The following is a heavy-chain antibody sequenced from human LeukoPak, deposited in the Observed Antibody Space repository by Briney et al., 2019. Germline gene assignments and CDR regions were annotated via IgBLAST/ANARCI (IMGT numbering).Heavy chain of an antibody. D-gene: IGHD3-22*01. Sequence: GGSLRLSCAASGFTFSGYAMSWVRQAPAKGLEWVSAISEGGASTYYADSVKGRFTISRDNSKNTLYLQMNSLRAEDTAVYYCAKDPYYDSSGYYYWAFDYWGQGTLVTVSS. CDR3: AKDPYYDSSGYYYWAFDY. V-gene: IGHV3-23*01. CDR1: GFTFSGYA. J-gene: IGHJ4*02. CDR2: ISEGGAST.